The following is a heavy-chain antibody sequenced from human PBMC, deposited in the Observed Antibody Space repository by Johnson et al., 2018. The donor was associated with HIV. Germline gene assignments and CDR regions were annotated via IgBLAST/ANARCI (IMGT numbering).Heavy chain of an antibody. J-gene: IGHJ3*01. CDR1: GFTFSSYW. D-gene: IGHD3-22*01. Sequence: VQLVESGGGLVQPGGSLRLSCAASGFTFSSYWMHWVRQAPGKGLEWVAVISYDGSNKYYADSVKGRFTISRDNSKNTLYLQMNSLRAEDTAIYYCAKETRDSRSAVDVWGQGTMVTVSS. CDR3: AKETRDSRSAVDV. CDR2: ISYDGSNK. V-gene: IGHV3-30*18.